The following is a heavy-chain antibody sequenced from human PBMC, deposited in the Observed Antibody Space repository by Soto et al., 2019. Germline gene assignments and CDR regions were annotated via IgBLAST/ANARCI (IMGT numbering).Heavy chain of an antibody. V-gene: IGHV3-7*01. CDR3: ASEQWLADFDY. CDR1: GFTFSSYW. CDR2: IKQDGSEK. Sequence: PGGSLRLSCAASGFTFSSYWMSWVRQAPGKGLEWVANIKQDGSEKYYVGSVKGRFTISRDNAKNSLYLQMNSLRAEDTAVYYCASEQWLADFDYWGQGTLVTVSS. J-gene: IGHJ4*02. D-gene: IGHD6-19*01.